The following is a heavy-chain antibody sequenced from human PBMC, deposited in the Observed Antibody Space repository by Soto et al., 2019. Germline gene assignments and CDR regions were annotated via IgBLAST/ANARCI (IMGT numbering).Heavy chain of an antibody. CDR3: ASPPIAAPDYYYYGMDV. D-gene: IGHD6-6*01. CDR1: GLTVSHNY. Sequence: GGSLRLSCVASGLTVSHNYMAWVRQAPEMGLEWVSILYTEGTTYYADSVKGRFTISRDNSKNTLYLQMNSLRAEDTAVYYCASPPIAAPDYYYYGMDVWGQGTTVTVSS. J-gene: IGHJ6*02. V-gene: IGHV3-53*01. CDR2: LYTEGTT.